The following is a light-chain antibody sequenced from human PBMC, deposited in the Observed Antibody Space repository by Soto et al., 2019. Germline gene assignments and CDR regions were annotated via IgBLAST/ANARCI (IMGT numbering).Light chain of an antibody. CDR3: QQYFDVPFT. Sequence: DIVMTQSPDSLAVSLGERATMNCKCSRSVLYNSNNKNHLAWYQQKPGQPPQLIIYCASTRESGVPERFSGSGSGTDFTLTISSLEAEDVAFYWCQQYFDVPFTFGGGTKVEI. V-gene: IGKV4-1*01. J-gene: IGKJ4*01. CDR2: CAS. CDR1: RSVLYNSNNKNH.